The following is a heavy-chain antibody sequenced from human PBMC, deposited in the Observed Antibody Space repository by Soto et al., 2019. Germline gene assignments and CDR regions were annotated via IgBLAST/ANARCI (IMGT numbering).Heavy chain of an antibody. V-gene: IGHV1-69*13. CDR1: GGTFSSYA. CDR2: IIPIFGTA. J-gene: IGHJ6*02. CDR3: ARSEAVAGPDDYYYYGMDV. D-gene: IGHD6-19*01. Sequence: SVEVSCTASGGTFSSYAISWVRQAPGQGLEWMGGIIPIFGTANYAQKFQGRVTITADESTSTAYMELSSLRSEDTAVYYCARSEAVAGPDDYYYYGMDVWGQGTTVTVSS.